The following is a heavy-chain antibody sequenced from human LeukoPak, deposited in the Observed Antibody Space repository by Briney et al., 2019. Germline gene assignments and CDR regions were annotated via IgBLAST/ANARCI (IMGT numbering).Heavy chain of an antibody. CDR3: ARARREIRFPEWFDP. D-gene: IGHD3-3*01. CDR2: IYTSGST. J-gene: IGHJ5*02. CDR1: GGSISSYY. V-gene: IGHV4-4*07. Sequence: SETLSLTCTVSGGSISSYYWSWIRQPAGKGLEWIGRIYTSGSTNYNPSLKSRVTMSVDTSKNQFSLKLSPVTAADTAVYYCARARREIRFPEWFDPWGQGTLVTVSS.